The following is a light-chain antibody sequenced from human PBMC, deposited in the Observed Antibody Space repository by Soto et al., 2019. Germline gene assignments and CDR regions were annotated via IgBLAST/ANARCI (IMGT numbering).Light chain of an antibody. Sequence: QSALTQPASVSGSPGQAITISCAGTSSDIGSYDFVSWHQQHPGKAPKLLIYVVSGRPSGVSGVSDRFSGSKSGTSASLAISGLQPEDEADYYCAAWDDSLNALFGTGTKLTVL. CDR3: AAWDDSLNAL. J-gene: IGLJ1*01. CDR1: SSDIGSYDF. CDR2: VVS. V-gene: IGLV2-14*01.